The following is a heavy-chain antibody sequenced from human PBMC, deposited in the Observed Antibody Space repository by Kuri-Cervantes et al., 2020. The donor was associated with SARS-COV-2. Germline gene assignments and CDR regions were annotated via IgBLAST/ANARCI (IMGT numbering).Heavy chain of an antibody. CDR1: GGSISSYY. Sequence: SETLSLTCTVSGGSISSYYWSWIRQPAGKGLEWIGRIYTSGSTNYNPSLKSRVTISVDTSKNQFSLKLSSVTAADTAVYYCARGGGRYCSSTSCMDYWGQGTLVTVSS. CDR2: IYTSGST. D-gene: IGHD2-2*01. V-gene: IGHV4-4*07. J-gene: IGHJ4*02. CDR3: ARGGGRYCSSTSCMDY.